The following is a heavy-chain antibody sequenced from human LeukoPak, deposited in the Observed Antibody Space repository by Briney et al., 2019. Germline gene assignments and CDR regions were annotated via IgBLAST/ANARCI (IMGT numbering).Heavy chain of an antibody. CDR1: GGSFSGYY. CDR3: ARSRLHPVIFDF. Sequence: PSETLSLTCAVYGGSFSGYYWSWIRQPPGKGLEWIGEINHSGSTNYNPSLKSRVTISVDTSKTQFSLKLSSVTAADTAVYYCARSRLHPVIFDFWGQGTLVTVSS. V-gene: IGHV4-34*01. D-gene: IGHD5-24*01. CDR2: INHSGST. J-gene: IGHJ4*02.